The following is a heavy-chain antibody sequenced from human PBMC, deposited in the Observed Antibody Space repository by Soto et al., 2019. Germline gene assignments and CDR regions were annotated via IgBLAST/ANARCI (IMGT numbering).Heavy chain of an antibody. CDR3: ARGWGSSSLDVDY. V-gene: IGHV4-34*01. Sequence: PSETLSLTCAVYGGSFSGYYWSWIRQPPGKGLEWIGEINHSGSTNYNPSLKSRVTISVDTSKNQFSLKLSSVTAADTAVYYCARGWGSSSLDVDYWGQGTLVTVSS. J-gene: IGHJ4*02. D-gene: IGHD6-13*01. CDR1: GGSFSGYY. CDR2: INHSGST.